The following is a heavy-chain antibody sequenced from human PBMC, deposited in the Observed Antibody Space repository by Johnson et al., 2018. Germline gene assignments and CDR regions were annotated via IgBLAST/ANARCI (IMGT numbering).Heavy chain of an antibody. CDR2: IYYSGST. Sequence: QVQLQESGPGLVKPSETLSLTCTVSGGSISSYYWSWIRQPPGKGLEWIGYIYYSGSTNYNPSLKSRVTISVDTSKNQFSLELSSVTAADTAVYYCARGYSSLIDYYYYRDVWGKGTTVTVSS. D-gene: IGHD2-21*01. J-gene: IGHJ6*03. CDR3: ARGYSSLIDYYYYRDV. V-gene: IGHV4-59*01. CDR1: GGSISSYY.